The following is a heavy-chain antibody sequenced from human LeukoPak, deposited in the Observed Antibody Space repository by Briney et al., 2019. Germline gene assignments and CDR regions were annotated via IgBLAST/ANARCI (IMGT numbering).Heavy chain of an antibody. V-gene: IGHV4-59*01. CDR2: VYHTGSA. Sequence: PSETLSLTCTVSGDSITTYYWTWIRQPPGKGLEWIGYVYHTGSATYNPSLKSRVTISVDMSKNQFSLKLTSVTAADTAVYYCARDRGGGSGYAFNYWGQGTLVTVSS. J-gene: IGHJ4*02. D-gene: IGHD2-2*01. CDR3: ARDRGGGSGYAFNY. CDR1: GDSITTYY.